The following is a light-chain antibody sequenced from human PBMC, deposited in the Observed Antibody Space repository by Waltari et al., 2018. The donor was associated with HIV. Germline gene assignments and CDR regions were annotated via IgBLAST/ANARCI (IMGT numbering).Light chain of an antibody. Sequence: DTQMTQSPSSLSESIVDRVTITCQASQDITKYLNWYIQKPGKAPKLLIYDASRLEPGVPSRFSGSGSGAEFSFTISSLQPEDIGTYYCQQYDNLPYSFGQGTKVDIK. CDR3: QQYDNLPYS. J-gene: IGKJ2*03. CDR2: DAS. V-gene: IGKV1-33*01. CDR1: QDITKY.